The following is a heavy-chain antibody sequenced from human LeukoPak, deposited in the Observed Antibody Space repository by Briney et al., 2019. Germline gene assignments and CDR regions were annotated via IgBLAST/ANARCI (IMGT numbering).Heavy chain of an antibody. CDR1: GYTFTGYY. V-gene: IGHV1-2*02. CDR2: INPNSGGT. D-gene: IGHD3-16*02. J-gene: IGHJ3*02. CDR3: ARSFRDYVWGSYRYTGGYAFDI. Sequence: GASVKVSCKASGYTFTGYYMHWVRQAPGQGLEWMGWINPNSGGTNYAQKFQGRVTMTRETSISTAYMELTRLRSDDTAVYYCARSFRDYVWGSYRYTGGYAFDIWGQGTMVTVSS.